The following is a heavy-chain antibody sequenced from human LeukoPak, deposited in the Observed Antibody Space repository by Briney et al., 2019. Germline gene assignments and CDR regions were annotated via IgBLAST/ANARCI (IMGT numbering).Heavy chain of an antibody. V-gene: IGHV4-4*09. CDR1: GGSISSYY. D-gene: IGHD6-6*01. CDR3: ARHTWGYSSSPFDY. Sequence: KASETLSLTCTVSGGSISSYYWSWIRQPPGKGLEWIGYIYTSGSTNYNPSLKSRVTISVDTSKNQFSLKLSSVTAADTAVYYCARHTWGYSSSPFDYWGQGTLVTVSS. CDR2: IYTSGST. J-gene: IGHJ4*02.